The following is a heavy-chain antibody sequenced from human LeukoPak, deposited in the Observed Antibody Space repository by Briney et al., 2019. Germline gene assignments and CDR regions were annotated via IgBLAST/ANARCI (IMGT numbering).Heavy chain of an antibody. CDR2: INPSGGST. CDR3: ARILRYCSGGSCLYYFDY. Sequence: ASVKVSCKASGYTFTSYYMHWVRQAPGQGLEWMGIINPSGGSTSYAQKFQGRVTMTRDTSTNTAYMELRSLRSDDTAVYYCARILRYCSGGSCLYYFDYWGQGTLVTVSS. V-gene: IGHV1-46*01. D-gene: IGHD2-15*01. J-gene: IGHJ4*02. CDR1: GYTFTSYY.